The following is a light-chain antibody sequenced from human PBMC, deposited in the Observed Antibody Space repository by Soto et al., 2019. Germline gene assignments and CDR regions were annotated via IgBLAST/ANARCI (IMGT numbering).Light chain of an antibody. CDR2: GAS. Sequence: EIVLTQSPGTLSVSPGERATISCRASQSVGTNLAWYQQKRGQAPRLLVYGASSRATGIPARFSGRGSGTEFTLTISSLQSEDLADYYCQQYENWPPWTFGQGTKVELK. V-gene: IGKV3-15*01. CDR1: QSVGTN. J-gene: IGKJ1*01. CDR3: QQYENWPPWT.